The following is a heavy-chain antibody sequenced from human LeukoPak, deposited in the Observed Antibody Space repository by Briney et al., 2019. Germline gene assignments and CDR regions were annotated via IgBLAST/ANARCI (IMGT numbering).Heavy chain of an antibody. D-gene: IGHD1-14*01. V-gene: IGHV3-33*01. CDR2: IAYDGSRA. Sequence: EPGRSLRLSCAGSGFTFGGYGMHWFRQTPGKGLEWVAVIAYDGSRAFYADSVKGRFTISRDNSKNTMSAQMDDLRAEDTAVYYCTRYNNDHFDYWGQGTLVTVSS. CDR3: TRYNNDHFDY. CDR1: GFTFGGYG. J-gene: IGHJ4*02.